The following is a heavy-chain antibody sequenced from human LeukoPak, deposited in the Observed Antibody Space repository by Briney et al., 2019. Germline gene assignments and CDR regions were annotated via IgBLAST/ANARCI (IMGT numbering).Heavy chain of an antibody. V-gene: IGHV4-30-2*01. Sequence: SQTLSLTCAVSGGSISSGGYSWSWIRQPPGKGLEWIGYIYHSGSTYYNPSLKSRVTISVDRSKNQFSLKLSSVTAADTAVYYCAREDLDYGDPVDWGQGTLVTVSS. J-gene: IGHJ4*02. CDR2: IYHSGST. D-gene: IGHD4-17*01. CDR1: GGSISSGGYS. CDR3: AREDLDYGDPVD.